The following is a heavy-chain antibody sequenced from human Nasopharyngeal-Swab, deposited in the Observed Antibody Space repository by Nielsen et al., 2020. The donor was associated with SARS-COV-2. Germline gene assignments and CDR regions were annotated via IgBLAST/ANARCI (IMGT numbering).Heavy chain of an antibody. CDR1: GFTFSSYW. CDR2: IKQDGSEK. CDR3: ARIGGIAVAADGFDY. V-gene: IGHV3-7*05. D-gene: IGHD6-19*01. Sequence: LTCAASGFTFSSYWMSWVRQAPGKGLEWVANIKQDGSEKYYVDSVKGRFTISRDNAKNSLYLQMNSLRAEDTAVYYCARIGGIAVAADGFDYWGQGTLVTVSS. J-gene: IGHJ4*02.